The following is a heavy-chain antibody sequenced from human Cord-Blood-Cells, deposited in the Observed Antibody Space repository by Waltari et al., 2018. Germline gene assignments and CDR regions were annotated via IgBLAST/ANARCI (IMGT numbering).Heavy chain of an antibody. CDR2: IGYDGSNK. CDR3: AKDLGRKAGSYYRGFDY. J-gene: IGHJ4*02. D-gene: IGHD3-10*01. CDR1: GFTFSSYG. V-gene: IGHV3-30*18. Sequence: QVQLVESGGGVVQPGRSLRLSCAASGFTFSSYGMHWVRQAPGKGLGWVAVIGYDGSNKYYAGSVKGRFTNSRDKSKNTLYLQMNSLRAEDTAMYYCAKDLGRKAGSYYRGFDYWGQGTLVTVSS.